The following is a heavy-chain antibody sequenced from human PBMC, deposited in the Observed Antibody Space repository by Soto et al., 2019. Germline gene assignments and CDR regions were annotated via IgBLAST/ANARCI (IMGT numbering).Heavy chain of an antibody. CDR1: GFTVSSNY. CDR3: GSAAEYDSSGYYLGPVPSFDY. V-gene: IGHV3-66*01. CDR2: IYSGGST. D-gene: IGHD3-22*01. Sequence: GGSLILSCAASGFTVSSNYMSWVRQAPGKGLEWVSVIYSGGSTYYADSVKGRFTISRDNSKNTLYLQMNSLRAEDTAVYYCGSAAEYDSSGYYLGPVPSFDYWGQGTLVTVSS. J-gene: IGHJ4*02.